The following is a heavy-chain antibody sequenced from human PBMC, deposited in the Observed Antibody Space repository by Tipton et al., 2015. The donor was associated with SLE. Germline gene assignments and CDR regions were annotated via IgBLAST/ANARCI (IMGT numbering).Heavy chain of an antibody. D-gene: IGHD2-15*01. Sequence: QLVQSGGGVVQPGGSLRLSCAASGFTFSNYAMHWVRQTPGKGLEWVSLIWSDGSNKYYTDSVKGRFAISRDNSKNTLYLQMNSLRTEDTAVYYCAKRAVSYCGDASCYWPGHWGQGTLVTVSS. V-gene: IGHV3-33*06. CDR3: AKRAVSYCGDASCYWPGH. J-gene: IGHJ4*02. CDR2: IWSDGSNK. CDR1: GFTFSNYA.